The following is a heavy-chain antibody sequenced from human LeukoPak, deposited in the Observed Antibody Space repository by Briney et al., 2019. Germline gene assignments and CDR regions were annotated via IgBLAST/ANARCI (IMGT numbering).Heavy chain of an antibody. Sequence: GGSLRLSCAASGFTFSSYSMNWVRQAPGKGLEWVSSISSGSSYIYYADSVKGRFTISRDNAKNSLYLQMNSLRAEDTAVYYCARDAGGLRGDYYYMDVWGKGTTVTVSS. CDR1: GFTFSSYS. CDR3: ARDAGGLRGDYYYMDV. J-gene: IGHJ6*03. CDR2: ISSGSSYI. D-gene: IGHD3-10*01. V-gene: IGHV3-21*01.